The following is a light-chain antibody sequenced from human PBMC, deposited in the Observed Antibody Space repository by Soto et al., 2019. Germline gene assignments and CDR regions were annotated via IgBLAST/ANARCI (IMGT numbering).Light chain of an antibody. J-gene: IGKJ1*01. CDR2: EAS. CDR3: QQSYNTPRT. Sequence: IHMTHSPASLSASVLYRVTITFLASQGISTYLNWYQQKPGKAPKVLIYEASSLQSGVPSRFSGSGSGTDFTLTITSLQPEDFATYYCQQSYNTPRTFGQGTKVDIK. CDR1: QGISTY. V-gene: IGKV1-39*01.